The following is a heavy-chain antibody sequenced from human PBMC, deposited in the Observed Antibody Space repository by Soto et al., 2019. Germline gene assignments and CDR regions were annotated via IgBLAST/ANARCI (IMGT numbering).Heavy chain of an antibody. J-gene: IGHJ4*02. CDR1: GGIFSSNT. CDR3: ASKAACGGDCYAIDS. CDR2: FIPLFGTA. V-gene: IGHV1-69*06. Sequence: QVYLVQSGAEVKKPGSSVKISCKASGGIFSSNTINWVRQGAGQGLEWMGGFIPLFGTANYAEKFQGRVTITADKATKKESMELTSLRSEDTADYYCASKAACGGDCYAIDSWGKGTQVTVSS. D-gene: IGHD2-21*02.